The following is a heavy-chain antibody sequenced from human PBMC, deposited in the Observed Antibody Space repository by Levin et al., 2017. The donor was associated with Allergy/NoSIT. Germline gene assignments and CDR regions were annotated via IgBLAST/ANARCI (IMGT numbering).Heavy chain of an antibody. D-gene: IGHD5-18*01. CDR2: IYLSGST. CDR3: ARVAGYSYGYYFDY. CDR1: GGSISSGGYS. V-gene: IGHV4-30-2*01. J-gene: IGHJ4*02. Sequence: SETLSLTCAVSGGSISSGGYSWSWIRQPPGTGLEWIGNIYLSGSTYYNPSLKSRITISVDRSKNQFSLNLSSVTAADTAVYYCARVAGYSYGYYFDYWGQGTLVTVSS.